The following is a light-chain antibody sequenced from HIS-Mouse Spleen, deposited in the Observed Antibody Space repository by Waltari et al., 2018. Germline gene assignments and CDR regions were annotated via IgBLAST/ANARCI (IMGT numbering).Light chain of an antibody. CDR3: YSTDSSGNHRV. Sequence: SYELTQPPSVSVSPGQTARITFSGDALPKKYAYWYQQKSGQAPVLVIYEDSNRPSGIPERFSGSSSGTMATLTISGAQVEDEADYYCYSTDSSGNHRVFGGGTKLTVL. CDR1: ALPKKY. J-gene: IGLJ2*01. V-gene: IGLV3-10*01. CDR2: EDS.